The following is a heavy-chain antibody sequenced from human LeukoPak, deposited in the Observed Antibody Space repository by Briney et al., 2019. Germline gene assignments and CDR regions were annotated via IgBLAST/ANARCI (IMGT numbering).Heavy chain of an antibody. V-gene: IGHV5-51*01. CDR2: IYPRDSDT. J-gene: IGHJ3*02. D-gene: IGHD1-14*01. CDR3: ARHVTTASAARGFDI. CDR1: GYSFTSYW. Sequence: PGGSLRLSCRGSGYSFTSYWVAWVRQMPGKGLEWMGIIYPRDSDTRYSPSFQGQVTISADKSINTAYLQWSGLKASDTAVYCCARHVTTASAARGFDIWGQGAMVTVSS.